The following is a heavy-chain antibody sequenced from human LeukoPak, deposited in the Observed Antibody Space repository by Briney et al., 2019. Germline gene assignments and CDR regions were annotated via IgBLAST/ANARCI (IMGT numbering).Heavy chain of an antibody. V-gene: IGHV1-18*01. D-gene: IGHD3-10*01. CDR3: ATKQRYYGSGSYHVGPGWYFDL. Sequence: GASVKVSCKASGYTFTSYGISWVRQAPGQGLEWMGWISAYNGNTNYAQKLQGRVTMTTDTSTSTAYMELRSLRSDDTAVYYCATKQRYYGSGSYHVGPGWYFDLWGRGTLVTVSS. CDR2: ISAYNGNT. J-gene: IGHJ2*01. CDR1: GYTFTSYG.